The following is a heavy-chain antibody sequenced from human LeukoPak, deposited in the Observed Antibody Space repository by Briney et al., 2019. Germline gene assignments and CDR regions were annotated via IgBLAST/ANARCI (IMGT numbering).Heavy chain of an antibody. V-gene: IGHV3-48*01. D-gene: IGHD3-10*01. Sequence: GGSLRLSCAASGFTFSTYSMNWVRQAPGKGLEWVSYISSSSSTIYYADSVKGRFTISRDNAKNSLYLQMNSLRAEDTAVYYCARDLDGSGSYPYYYYYGMDVWGQGTTVTVSS. CDR1: GFTFSTYS. CDR3: ARDLDGSGSYPYYYYYGMDV. J-gene: IGHJ6*02. CDR2: ISSSSSTI.